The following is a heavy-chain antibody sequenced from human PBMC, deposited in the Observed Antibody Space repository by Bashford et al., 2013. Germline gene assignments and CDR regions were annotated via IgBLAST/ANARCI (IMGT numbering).Heavy chain of an antibody. CDR3: ARPSLYDFWSGYLHY. D-gene: IGHD3-3*01. Sequence: VRQAPGKGLEWVAIISYDGSNKYYADSVKGRFTISRDNSKNTLYLQMSSLGAGDTAVYYCARPSLYDFWSGYLHYWGQGTLVTVSS. V-gene: IGHV3-30*04. J-gene: IGHJ4*02. CDR2: ISYDGSNK.